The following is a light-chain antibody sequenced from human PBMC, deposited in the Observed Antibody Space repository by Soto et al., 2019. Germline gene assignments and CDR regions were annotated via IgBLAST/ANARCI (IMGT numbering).Light chain of an antibody. J-gene: IGKJ4*01. CDR2: GAS. CDR3: HQYGISP. CDR1: QSVSSNY. V-gene: IGKV3-20*01. Sequence: EIVLAQSPGTLSLSPWERATLSCRASQSVSSNYLAWYQQKPGQAPRLLIHGASSRATGIPDRFSGSGSGTEFTLTISRLEPEDFAVYYCHQYGISPFGGGTKVDIK.